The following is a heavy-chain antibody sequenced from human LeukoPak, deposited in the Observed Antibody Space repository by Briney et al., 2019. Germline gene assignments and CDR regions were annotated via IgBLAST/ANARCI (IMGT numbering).Heavy chain of an antibody. V-gene: IGHV4-4*01. Sequence: SETLSLTCAVSVGSVSSTNWWSWVRQPPGNGLEWIGEIYHSGSTNYNPSLKSLVTISVDKSKNQFSLKLSSVTAADTAVYRCARFDSSGYYCHYWGQGTLVTVSS. CDR2: IYHSGST. CDR1: VGSVSSTNW. J-gene: IGHJ4*02. CDR3: ARFDSSGYYCHY. D-gene: IGHD3-22*01.